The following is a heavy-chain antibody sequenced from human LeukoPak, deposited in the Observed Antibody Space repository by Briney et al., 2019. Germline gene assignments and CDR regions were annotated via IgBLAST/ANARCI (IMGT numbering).Heavy chain of an antibody. CDR2: IGGSGGST. Sequence: GGSLRLSCAASGFTFSSYAMSWGRQAPGQGLEWVSAIGGSGGSTYYADSVKGRFTISRDNSKNTLYLQMNSLRAEDTAVYYCAKDPDYYDSSGYYYADWFDPWGQGTLVTVSS. CDR1: GFTFSSYA. D-gene: IGHD3-22*01. CDR3: AKDPDYYDSSGYYYADWFDP. V-gene: IGHV3-23*01. J-gene: IGHJ5*02.